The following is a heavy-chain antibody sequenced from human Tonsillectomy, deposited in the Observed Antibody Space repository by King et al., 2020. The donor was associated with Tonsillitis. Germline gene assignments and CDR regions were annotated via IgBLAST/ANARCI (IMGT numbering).Heavy chain of an antibody. V-gene: IGHV3-23*04. CDR1: GFTFTNYA. J-gene: IGHJ4*02. Sequence: VQLVESGGGLVQPGGSLRLSCAASGFTFTNYAMSWVRQAPGMGLEWVSAITTSGDSTYYADSVKGRFTISRDNSRNTLYLQMSSLRAEDTAVYYCAKYGIHPYFDSWGQGTLVTVSS. CDR2: ITTSGDST. D-gene: IGHD4-17*01. CDR3: AKYGIHPYFDS.